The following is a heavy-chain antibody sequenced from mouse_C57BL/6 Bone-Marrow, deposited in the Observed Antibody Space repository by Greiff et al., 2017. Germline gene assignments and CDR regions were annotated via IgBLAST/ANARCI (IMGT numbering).Heavy chain of an antibody. Sequence: VKLQESGPGLVAPSQSLSITCTVSGFSLTSYAISWVRQPPGKGLEWLGVIWTGGGTNYNSALKSRLSISKDNSKSQVFLKMNSLQTDDTARYYCARTPHYGSSYDFDYWGQGTTLTVSS. CDR2: IWTGGGT. D-gene: IGHD1-1*01. CDR3: ARTPHYGSSYDFDY. J-gene: IGHJ2*01. V-gene: IGHV2-9-1*01. CDR1: GFSLTSYA.